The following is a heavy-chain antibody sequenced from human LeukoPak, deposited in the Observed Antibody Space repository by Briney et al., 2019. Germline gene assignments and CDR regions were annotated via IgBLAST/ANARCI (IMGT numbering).Heavy chain of an antibody. CDR3: AKGDHWQLLGILADIDY. V-gene: IGHV3-30*18. Sequence: GGSLRLSCAASGFTFSSYGMHWVRQAPGKGLEWVAVISYDGSNKYYADSAKGRFAISRDNSKNTLYLQMNSLRAEDTAVYYCAKGDHWQLLGILADIDYWGQGTLVTVSS. CDR1: GFTFSSYG. J-gene: IGHJ4*02. D-gene: IGHD3-9*01. CDR2: ISYDGSNK.